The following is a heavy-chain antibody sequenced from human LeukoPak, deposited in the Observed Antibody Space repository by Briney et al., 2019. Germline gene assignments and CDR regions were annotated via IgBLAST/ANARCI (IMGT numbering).Heavy chain of an antibody. CDR1: GFTVSSNY. V-gene: IGHV3-66*01. J-gene: IGHJ3*02. CDR2: IYSGGST. Sequence: GGSLRLSCAASGFTVSSNYMSWVRQAPGKGLEWVSVIYSGGSTYYADSVKGRFTISRDNSKNTLYLQMNSLRAEDTAVYYCARDPGDGYNDAFDIWGQETMVTVSS. CDR3: ARDPGDGYNDAFDI. D-gene: IGHD5-12*01.